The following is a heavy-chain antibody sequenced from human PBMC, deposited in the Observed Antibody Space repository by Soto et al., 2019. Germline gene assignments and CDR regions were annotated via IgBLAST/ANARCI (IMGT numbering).Heavy chain of an antibody. CDR1: GGSISSYY. CDR2: IYYSGST. D-gene: IGHD3-22*01. Sequence: SETLSLTCTVSGGSISSYYWSWIRQPPGKGLEWIGYIYYSGSTNYNPSLKSRVTISVDTSKNQFSLKLSSVTAADTAVYYCASSTGYYDSSGYLPPRGWLKYWGQGTLVTVSS. J-gene: IGHJ4*02. CDR3: ASSTGYYDSSGYLPPRGWLKY. V-gene: IGHV4-59*01.